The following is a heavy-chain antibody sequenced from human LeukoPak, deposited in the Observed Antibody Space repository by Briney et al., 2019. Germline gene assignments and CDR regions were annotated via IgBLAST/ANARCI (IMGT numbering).Heavy chain of an antibody. CDR3: ATTYYYDGSDYLVTPDAFDI. CDR2: INPNSGDT. V-gene: IGHV1-2*02. CDR1: GYTFTGYY. J-gene: IGHJ3*02. Sequence: GASVKVSCKASGYTFTGYYMHWVRQAPGQGLEWMGWINPNSGDTKYAQKFQGRVTLTGDTSISTAYMELSRLTSDDTAVYYCATTYYYDGSDYLVTPDAFDIWGQGTMVTVSS. D-gene: IGHD3-22*01.